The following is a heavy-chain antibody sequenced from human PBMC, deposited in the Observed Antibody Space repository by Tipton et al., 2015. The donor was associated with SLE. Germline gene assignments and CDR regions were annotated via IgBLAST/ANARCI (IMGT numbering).Heavy chain of an antibody. Sequence: TLSLTCAVSGGSINSGDYSRSWIRQPPGKGLEWIGYIFHSGNAYYNPSLKSRVTISVDMSRNQFSLRLDSVTAADTALYYWARRLDYYGSGGMDVWGQGTTVTVSS. CDR2: IFHSGNA. D-gene: IGHD3-10*01. V-gene: IGHV4-30-2*01. CDR1: GGSINSGDYS. CDR3: ARRLDYYGSGGMDV. J-gene: IGHJ6*02.